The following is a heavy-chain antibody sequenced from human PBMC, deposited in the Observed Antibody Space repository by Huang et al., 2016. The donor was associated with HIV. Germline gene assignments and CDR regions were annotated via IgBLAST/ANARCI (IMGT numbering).Heavy chain of an antibody. CDR3: ARGYGSGSPYFDL. CDR2: ITSNGGST. CDR1: GFTFNTYA. J-gene: IGHJ2*01. D-gene: IGHD3-10*01. Sequence: EVQLVESGGGLVQPGGSLRLSCAASGFTFNTYAMNWVRQAPGKGLEYVSGITSNGGSTYHADSVNGRFTISRDNSKNTLFLQMGSLRAEDMAVYYCARGYGSGSPYFDLWGRGTLVTVSS. V-gene: IGHV3-64*07.